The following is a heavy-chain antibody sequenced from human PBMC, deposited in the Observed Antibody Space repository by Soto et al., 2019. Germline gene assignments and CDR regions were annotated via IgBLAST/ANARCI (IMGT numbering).Heavy chain of an antibody. D-gene: IGHD3-16*01. V-gene: IGHV2-5*02. Sequence: QITLKESGPTLVKPTQTLTLTCTFSGFSLTTRGVGVGWIRQPPGKALECLALIYWDDDKRYSPSLQSRLSITKDTSKNQVVLTMTTVDPVDTATYYRAHIPNYYQYDWFDPWGQATLVSVSS. CDR1: GFSLTTRGVG. CDR3: AHIPNYYQYDWFDP. J-gene: IGHJ5*02. CDR2: IYWDDDK.